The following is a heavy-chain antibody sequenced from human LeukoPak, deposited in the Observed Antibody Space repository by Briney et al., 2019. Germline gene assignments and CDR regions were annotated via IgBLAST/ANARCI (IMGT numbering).Heavy chain of an antibody. CDR2: INPNSGGT. D-gene: IGHD1-20*01. V-gene: IGHV1-2*04. CDR1: GYTFTSYY. Sequence: GASVKVSCKASGYTFTSYYMHWVRQAPGQGLEWMGWINPNSGGTNYAQKFQGWVTMTRDTSISTAYMELSRLRSDDTAVYYCARGVKKWGLLISITGTKMGFDYWGQGTLVTVSS. CDR3: ARGVKKWGLLISITGTKMGFDY. J-gene: IGHJ4*02.